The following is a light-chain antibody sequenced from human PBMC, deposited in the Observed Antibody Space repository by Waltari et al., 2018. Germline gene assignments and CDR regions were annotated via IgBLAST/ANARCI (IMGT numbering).Light chain of an antibody. CDR2: AAS. V-gene: IGKV1-39*01. CDR3: QQSYSTPT. Sequence: DIQMPQSPSSLSASVGARVTITCRASQSISSYLNWYQQKPGKPPKLLIYAASSLQSGVPSRFSGSGSGTDFTLTISSLQPEDFATYYGQQSYSTPTFGQGTKLEIK. CDR1: QSISSY. J-gene: IGKJ2*01.